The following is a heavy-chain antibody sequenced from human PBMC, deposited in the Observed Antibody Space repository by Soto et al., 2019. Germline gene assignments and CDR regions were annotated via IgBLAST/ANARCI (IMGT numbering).Heavy chain of an antibody. V-gene: IGHV5-10-1*01. CDR1: GYSFAGYW. D-gene: IGHD3-22*01. J-gene: IGHJ4*02. CDR2: IDPSDSQT. CDR3: ARQIYDSDTGPNFQYYFDS. Sequence: PXESLKISGKGSGYSFAGYWITWVRQKPGKGLEWMGRIDPSDSQTYYSPSFRGHVTISATKSITTVFLQWSSLRASDTAMYYCARQIYDSDTGPNFQYYFDSWGQGTPVTVSS.